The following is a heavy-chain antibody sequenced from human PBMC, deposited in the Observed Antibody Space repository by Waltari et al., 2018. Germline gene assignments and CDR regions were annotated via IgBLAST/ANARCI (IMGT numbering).Heavy chain of an antibody. J-gene: IGHJ3*02. CDR3: ARHGVIAVAGSDAFDI. Sequence: QLLLQESGPGLGKPSETLSLTCGVSVGSISSTSYYWGWIRQSPGKGLEWIGSIYYSGSTYYNQSLKSRVTISVDTSKNQFSLKLRSVTVAETAVYYCARHGVIAVAGSDAFDIWGQGTRVTVSS. V-gene: IGHV4-39*01. CDR1: VGSISSTSYY. D-gene: IGHD6-19*01. CDR2: IYYSGST.